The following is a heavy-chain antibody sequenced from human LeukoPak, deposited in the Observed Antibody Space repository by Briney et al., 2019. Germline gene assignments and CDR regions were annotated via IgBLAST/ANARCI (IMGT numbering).Heavy chain of an antibody. V-gene: IGHV3-20*01. CDR2: INWNGGST. J-gene: IGHJ6*03. CDR3: ARQSYGDGYNYYYYYYMDV. D-gene: IGHD5-24*01. CDR1: GFTFDDYG. Sequence: GGSLRLSCAASGFTFDDYGMSWVRQAPGKGLDWVSGINWNGGSTGYADSVKGRFTISRDNAKNSLYLQMNSLRAEDTALYHCARQSYGDGYNYYYYYYMDVWGKGTTVTISS.